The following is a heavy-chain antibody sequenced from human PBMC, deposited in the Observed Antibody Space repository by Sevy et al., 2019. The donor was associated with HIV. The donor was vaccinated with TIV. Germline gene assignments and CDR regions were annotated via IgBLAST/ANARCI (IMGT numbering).Heavy chain of an antibody. CDR2: MHYGGNT. D-gene: IGHD2-21*01. V-gene: IGHV4-39*02. CDR3: VRDRDLRGRHWFDS. CDR1: GGSLVSPTFY. J-gene: IGHJ5*01. Sequence: SENLSLTCTASGGSLVSPTFYWGWVRQPPGERLEWIAAMHYGGNTYYNPSLKDRLAMSIDTSKNQFSLNLTSVTAAHAAVYHCVRDRDLRGRHWFDSWGQGALVTVSS.